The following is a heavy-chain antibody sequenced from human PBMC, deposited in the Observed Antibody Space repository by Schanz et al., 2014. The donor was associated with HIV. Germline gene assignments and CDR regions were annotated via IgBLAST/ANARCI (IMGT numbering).Heavy chain of an antibody. V-gene: IGHV3-33*01. CDR2: IWFDGRNK. CDR3: TRGRFLERGGMDA. D-gene: IGHD3-3*01. J-gene: IGHJ6*02. Sequence: VQLFESGGGLEQPGGSLRLSCAASGFTFSSYGMHWVRQAPGKGLEWVAVIWFDGRNKYYGDSVKGRFMISRDNSNNTLYLQMNSLRAEDTAVYFCTRGRFLERGGMDAWGQGTAVTVS. CDR1: GFTFSSYG.